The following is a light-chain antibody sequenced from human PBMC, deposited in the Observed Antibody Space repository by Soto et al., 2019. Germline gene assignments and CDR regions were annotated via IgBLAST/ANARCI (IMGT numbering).Light chain of an antibody. Sequence: QSAMTQPASVSGSPGQSITISCTGTSRDVGGYNYVSWYQQHPGKAPKLMIYDVSNRPSGVSNRFSGSKSGNTASLTISGLQAEDEADYYCSSYTSSSTRVFGTGTQLTVL. V-gene: IGLV2-14*01. CDR3: SSYTSSSTRV. J-gene: IGLJ1*01. CDR1: SRDVGGYNY. CDR2: DVS.